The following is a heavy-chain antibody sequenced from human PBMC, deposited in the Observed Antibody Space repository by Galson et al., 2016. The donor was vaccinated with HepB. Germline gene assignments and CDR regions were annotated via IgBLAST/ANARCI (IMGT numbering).Heavy chain of an antibody. CDR2: IYHTGYT. V-gene: IGHV4-30-4*08. CDR3: VAMSVARWTDY. CDR1: GDSISSGTYY. J-gene: IGHJ4*02. Sequence: TLSLTCTVSGDSISSGTYYWSWLRQLPGNGLEWFGYIYHTGYTYQNPSLKTRVTMSVDTSKNQFSLHLSSVTVADTAFYYCVAMSVARWTDYWGQGTLVSVSS. D-gene: IGHD5-24*01.